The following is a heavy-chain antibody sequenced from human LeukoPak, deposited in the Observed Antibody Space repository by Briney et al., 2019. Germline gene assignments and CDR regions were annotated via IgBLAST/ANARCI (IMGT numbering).Heavy chain of an antibody. CDR2: ISGSGGST. J-gene: IGHJ6*02. Sequence: GGSLRLSCAASGFTVSSNYMSWVRQAPGKGLEWVSAISGSGGSTYYADSVKGRFTISRDNSKNTLYLQMNSLRAEDTAVYYCARDGSAAGSAGMDVWGQGTTVTVSS. D-gene: IGHD6-13*01. V-gene: IGHV3-53*01. CDR1: GFTVSSNY. CDR3: ARDGSAAGSAGMDV.